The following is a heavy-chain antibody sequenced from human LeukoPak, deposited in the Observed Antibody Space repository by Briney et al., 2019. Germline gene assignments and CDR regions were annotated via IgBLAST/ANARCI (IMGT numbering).Heavy chain of an antibody. CDR2: ISGSGDRT. CDR3: AKGYYGSGSYGWFDY. J-gene: IGHJ4*02. D-gene: IGHD3-10*01. Sequence: GGSLRLSCAASGFTFSSYEMNWVRQAPGKGLEWVSAISGSGDRTYYADSVKGRFTISRDNSKNTLFLHMNSLRAEDTAVYSCAKGYYGSGSYGWFDYWGQGTLVTVSS. V-gene: IGHV3-23*01. CDR1: GFTFSSYE.